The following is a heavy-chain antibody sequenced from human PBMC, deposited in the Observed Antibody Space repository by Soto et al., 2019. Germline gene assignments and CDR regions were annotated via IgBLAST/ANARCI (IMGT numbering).Heavy chain of an antibody. V-gene: IGHV3-48*01. CDR2: ISSSSSTI. D-gene: IGHD3-22*01. CDR3: ARGDYYDTSGPFSDAFDI. Sequence: GGSLRLSCAASGFTFSSYSMNWVRQAPGKGLEWVSYISSSSSTIYYADSVKGRFTISRDNAKNSLYLQMNSLRAEDTAVYYCARGDYYDTSGPFSDAFDIWGQGTKVTVSS. J-gene: IGHJ3*02. CDR1: GFTFSSYS.